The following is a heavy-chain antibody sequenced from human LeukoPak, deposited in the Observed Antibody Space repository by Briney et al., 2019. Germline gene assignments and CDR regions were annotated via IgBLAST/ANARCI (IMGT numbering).Heavy chain of an antibody. Sequence: GRSLRLSCAASGFTFSRFGMHWVRQAPGKGLEWVAVIWYDGSNKYYADSVKGRLTISRDNSKNTLYLEMNSLRAEDTAVYYCARGAQLHAFDIWGQGTMVTVSS. J-gene: IGHJ3*02. D-gene: IGHD1-7*01. CDR2: IWYDGSNK. CDR1: GFTFSRFG. V-gene: IGHV3-33*01. CDR3: ARGAQLHAFDI.